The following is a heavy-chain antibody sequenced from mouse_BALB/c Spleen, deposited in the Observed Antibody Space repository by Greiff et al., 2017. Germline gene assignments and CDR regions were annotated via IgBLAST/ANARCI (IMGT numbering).Heavy chain of an antibody. CDR2: INPDSSTI. CDR1: GFDFSRYW. D-gene: IGHD1-1*01. CDR3: ARPGYYGPYAMDY. V-gene: IGHV4-1*02. Sequence: EVNVVESGGGLVQPGGSLKLSCAASGFDFSRYWMSWVRQAPGTGLEWIGEINPDSSTINYTPSLKDKFIISRDNAKNTLYLQMSKVRSEDTALYYCARPGYYGPYAMDYWGQGTSVTVSS. J-gene: IGHJ4*01.